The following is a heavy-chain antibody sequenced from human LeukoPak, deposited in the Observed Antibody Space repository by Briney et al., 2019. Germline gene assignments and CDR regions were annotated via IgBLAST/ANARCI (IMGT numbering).Heavy chain of an antibody. V-gene: IGHV4-39*07. J-gene: IGHJ4*02. CDR2: IYYSGST. CDR3: ARRYYYGSGSPRLDY. Sequence: PSETLSLTCTVSGGSISSSGYYWGWIRQPPGKGLEWIGSIYYSGSTYYNPSLKSRVTISVDTSKNQFSLKLSSVTAADTAVYYCARRYYYGSGSPRLDYWGQGTLVTVSS. CDR1: GGSISSSGYY. D-gene: IGHD3-10*01.